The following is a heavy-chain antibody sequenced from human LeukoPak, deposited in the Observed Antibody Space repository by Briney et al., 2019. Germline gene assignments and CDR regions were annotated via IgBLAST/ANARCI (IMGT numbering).Heavy chain of an antibody. D-gene: IGHD2-2*01. V-gene: IGHV1-46*01. CDR3: ARTQPSLGYCSSTSCYANAFDI. CDR1: GYTFTSYY. CDR2: INPSGGST. Sequence: ASVKVSCKASGYTFTSYYMHWVRQAPGQGLEWMGIINPSGGSTSYAQKFQGRVTMTRDTSTSTVYMELSSLRSEDTAVYYCARTQPSLGYCSSTSCYANAFDIWGQGTMVTVSS. J-gene: IGHJ3*02.